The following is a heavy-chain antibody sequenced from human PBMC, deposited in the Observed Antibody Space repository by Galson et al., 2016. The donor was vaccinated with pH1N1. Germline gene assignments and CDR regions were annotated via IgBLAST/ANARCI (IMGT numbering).Heavy chain of an antibody. D-gene: IGHD5-18*01. J-gene: IGHJ4*02. CDR2: IGTTGINI. Sequence: SLRLSCAASGFTFSRHTMHWVRQAPGKGLQYVSVIGTTGINIFYEDSVRDRFTVSRDNVRYTLHLQMDSLRTEDTAIYYCARDNGYYTDFDYWARERRSPSPQ. CDR3: ARDNGYYTDFDY. CDR1: GFTFSRHT. V-gene: IGHV3-64*02.